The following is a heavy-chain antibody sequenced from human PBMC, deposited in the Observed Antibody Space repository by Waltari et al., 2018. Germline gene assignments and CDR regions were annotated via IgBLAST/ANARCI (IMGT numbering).Heavy chain of an antibody. J-gene: IGHJ4*02. D-gene: IGHD1-26*01. Sequence: EVQLVESGGGLVQPGGSLRLSCAASGFTFSSYEMNWVRQAPGKGLEWVSYISSSGRTIYYADSVKGRFTISRDNAKNSLYLQMNSLRAEDTAVYYCARSWELIDYWGQGTLVTVSS. CDR3: ARSWELIDY. CDR2: ISSSGRTI. CDR1: GFTFSSYE. V-gene: IGHV3-48*03.